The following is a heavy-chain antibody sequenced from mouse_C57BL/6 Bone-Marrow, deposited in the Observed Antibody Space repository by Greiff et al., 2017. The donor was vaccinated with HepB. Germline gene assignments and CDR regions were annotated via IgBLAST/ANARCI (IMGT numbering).Heavy chain of an antibody. V-gene: IGHV1-26*01. J-gene: IGHJ4*01. CDR3: AREFRYYEDYYAMDY. D-gene: IGHD1-2*01. CDR2: INPNNGGT. CDR1: GYTFTDYY. Sequence: VQLQQSGPELVKPGASVKISCKASGYTFTDYYMNWVKQSHGKSLEWIGDINPNNGGTSYNQKFKGKATLTVDKSSSTAYMELRSLTSEDSAVYYCAREFRYYEDYYAMDYWGQGTSVTVSS.